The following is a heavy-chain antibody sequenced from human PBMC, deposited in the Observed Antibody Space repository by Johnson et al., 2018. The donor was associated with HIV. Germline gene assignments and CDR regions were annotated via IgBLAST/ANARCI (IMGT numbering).Heavy chain of an antibody. D-gene: IGHD3-22*01. CDR3: ARAQSTYYYEEDAFDI. Sequence: VHLVESGGGLVQPGGSLRLSCAASGFTFSSYDMHWVRQATGKGLEWVSAIGTAGDTSYPGSVKGRFTISRENAKNSLYLQMNSLRAGDTAVYYCARAQSTYYYEEDAFDIWGQGTMVTVSS. CDR2: IGTAGDT. V-gene: IGHV3-13*01. CDR1: GFTFSSYD. J-gene: IGHJ3*02.